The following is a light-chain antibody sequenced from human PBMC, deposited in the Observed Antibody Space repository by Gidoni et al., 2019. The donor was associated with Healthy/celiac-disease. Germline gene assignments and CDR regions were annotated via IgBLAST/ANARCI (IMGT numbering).Light chain of an antibody. CDR1: SSDVGGYNY. Sequence: QPALTQPASVSGSPGQSITISCTGTSSDVGGYNYVSWYQQHPGKAPKLMIYEVSNRPSGVSNRFSGSKSGNTASLTISGLQAEDEGDYYCSSYTSSSTPVVFGGGTKLTVL. V-gene: IGLV2-14*01. CDR2: EVS. CDR3: SSYTSSSTPVV. J-gene: IGLJ3*02.